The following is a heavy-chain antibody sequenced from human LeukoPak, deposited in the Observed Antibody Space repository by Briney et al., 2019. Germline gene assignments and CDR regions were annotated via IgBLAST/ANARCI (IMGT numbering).Heavy chain of an antibody. V-gene: IGHV1-18*03. D-gene: IGHD3-9*01. CDR1: GYTFTSYG. Sequence: ASVKVSCKASGYTFTSYGISWVRQAPGQGLEWMGWISAYNGKTNYAQKLQGRVTMTTDTSTSTAYMELRSLRSDDMAVYYCARVGDILTGYPYYFDYWGQGTLVTVSS. J-gene: IGHJ4*02. CDR3: ARVGDILTGYPYYFDY. CDR2: ISAYNGKT.